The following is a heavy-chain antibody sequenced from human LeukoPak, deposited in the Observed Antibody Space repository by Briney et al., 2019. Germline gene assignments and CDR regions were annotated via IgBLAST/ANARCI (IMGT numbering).Heavy chain of an antibody. J-gene: IGHJ3*02. D-gene: IGHD2-15*01. CDR2: IKKDGSEK. V-gene: IGHV3-7*01. CDR1: EFTFSTYW. Sequence: GSLRLSCAASEFTFSTYWMSWSRQAPGKGLEWVADIKKDGSEKYYVDSVKGRFTISRQNAKNSLFLQMNSLRAEDTAVYYCARHRSGGSQDDAFDIWGQGTMVTVSS. CDR3: ARHRSGGSQDDAFDI.